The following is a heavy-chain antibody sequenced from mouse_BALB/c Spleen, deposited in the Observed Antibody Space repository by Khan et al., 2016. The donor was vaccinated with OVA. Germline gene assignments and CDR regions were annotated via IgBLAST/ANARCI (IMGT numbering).Heavy chain of an antibody. V-gene: IGHV1-7*01. J-gene: IGHJ2*01. CDR2: INPTSGYT. CDR1: GYTFSSYW. CDR3: ARDRIDY. Sequence: QVQLQQSGAEQAKPGASVKMSCKTSGYTFSSYWMHWVKQRPGQGLEWIGYINPTSGYTEYNEKFKDKATLSADKSSSTAYMQLTSLTSEDSAVYYCARDRIDYRGQGTTLTVCS.